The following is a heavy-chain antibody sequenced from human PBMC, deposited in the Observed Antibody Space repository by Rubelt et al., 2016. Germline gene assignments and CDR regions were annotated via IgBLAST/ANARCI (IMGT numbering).Heavy chain of an antibody. V-gene: IGHV4-39*02. CDR3: ARGDHLGPSDF. Sequence: QLQLQESGPEPVKPSETLSLTCTVSGDSISSSSSYWGWIRQPPGKGLEWIGNIYYSGSTNYNPSLKSRVTISRDTSKNQVSLRLGSVTAADTAIYYCARGDHLGPSDFWGQGIRVTVSS. J-gene: IGHJ4*02. CDR2: IYYSGST. CDR1: GDSISSSSSY.